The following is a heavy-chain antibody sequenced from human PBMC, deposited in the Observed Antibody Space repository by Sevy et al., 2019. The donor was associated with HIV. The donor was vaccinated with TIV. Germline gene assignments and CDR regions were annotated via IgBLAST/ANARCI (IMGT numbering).Heavy chain of an antibody. CDR3: ADLKSPNANGRGHFGP. J-gene: IGHJ5*01. D-gene: IGHD3-3*01. V-gene: IGHV4-59*03. CDR2: VYYDGST. Sequence: SETLSLTCTVSGGSMNKNYWTWIRQPPGKGLEWIGYVYYDGSTNYNPSFESRVTISVNMPKNQFSLNLDPVTAADTALYSCADLKSPNANGRGHFGPWGQGTLVNVPS. CDR1: GGSMNKNY.